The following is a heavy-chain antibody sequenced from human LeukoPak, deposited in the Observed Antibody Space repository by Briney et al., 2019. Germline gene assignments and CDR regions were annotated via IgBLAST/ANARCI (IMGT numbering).Heavy chain of an antibody. CDR3: AREYGSGSYYTGVDY. CDR2: INHSGST. Sequence: SETLSLTCAVYGGSFSGYYWSWIRQPPGKGLEWIGEINHSGSTNYNPSLKSRVTISVDTPKNQFSLKLSSVTAADTAVYCCAREYGSGSYYTGVDYWGQGTLVTVSS. D-gene: IGHD3-10*01. V-gene: IGHV4-34*01. J-gene: IGHJ4*02. CDR1: GGSFSGYY.